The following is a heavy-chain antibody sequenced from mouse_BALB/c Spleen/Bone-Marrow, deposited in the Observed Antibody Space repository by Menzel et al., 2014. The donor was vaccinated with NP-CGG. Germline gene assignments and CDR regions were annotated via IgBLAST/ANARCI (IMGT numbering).Heavy chain of an antibody. CDR2: ISYSGST. CDR3: ARGRYAMDY. J-gene: IGHJ4*01. V-gene: IGHV3-2*02. Sequence: VQLQQSGPGLVKPSQSLSLTCTVTGYSITSDYAWNWIRQFPGNKLEWMGYISYSGSTSYNPSLKSRISITRDTSKNQFFVQLNSVTTEDTATYYCARGRYAMDYWGQGTSVTVSS. CDR1: GYSITSDYA.